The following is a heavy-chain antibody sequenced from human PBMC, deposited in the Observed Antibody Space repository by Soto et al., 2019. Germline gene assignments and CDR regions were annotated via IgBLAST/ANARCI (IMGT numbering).Heavy chain of an antibody. CDR1: GYTFTYRY. J-gene: IGHJ3*02. D-gene: IGHD3-16*01. CDR2: ITPFNGNT. V-gene: IGHV1-45*02. CDR3: ALFPPGDNDAFDI. Sequence: QMQLVQSGAEVKKTGSSVKVSCKASGYTFTYRYLHWVRQAPGQALEWMGWITPFNGNTNYAQKFQDRVTITRDRSVSTAYMELTSLRSEDTAMYYCALFPPGDNDAFDIWGQGTMVTVSS.